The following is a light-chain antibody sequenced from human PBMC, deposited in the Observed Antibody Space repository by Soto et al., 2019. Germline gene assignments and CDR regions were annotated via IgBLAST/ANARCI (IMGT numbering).Light chain of an antibody. CDR1: QNINSW. V-gene: IGKV1-5*03. Sequence: DIQMTQSPSTLSASVGDRVTITCRASQNINSWLAWYQQKPGKAPKLLIYKASSLETGVPSRFSGSGSGTEFTLTIHSLQPDDFATYYCQQYNSHYTFGQGTKLEIK. J-gene: IGKJ2*01. CDR2: KAS. CDR3: QQYNSHYT.